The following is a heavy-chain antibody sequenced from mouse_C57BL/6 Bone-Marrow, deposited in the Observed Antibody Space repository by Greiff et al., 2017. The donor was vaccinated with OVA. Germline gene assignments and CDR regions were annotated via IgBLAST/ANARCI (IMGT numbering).Heavy chain of an antibody. D-gene: IGHD1-1*01. V-gene: IGHV1-54*01. CDR2: INPGSGGT. J-gene: IGHJ4*01. CDR1: GYAFTNYL. Sequence: VQLQQSGAELVRPGTSVKMSCKASGYAFTNYLIAWVKQRPGQGLEWIGVINPGSGGTNYNEKFKGKATLTADKSSSTAYMQLSSLTSEDSAVYFCARTYYYGSSYHYYAMDYWGQGTSVTVSS. CDR3: ARTYYYGSSYHYYAMDY.